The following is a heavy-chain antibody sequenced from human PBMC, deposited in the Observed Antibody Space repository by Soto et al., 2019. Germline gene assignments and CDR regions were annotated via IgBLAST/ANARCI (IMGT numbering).Heavy chain of an antibody. CDR2: IIPILGIA. D-gene: IGHD3-9*01. V-gene: IGHV1-69*04. Sequence: SVKVSCKASGGTFSSYTISWVRQAPGQGLEWMGRIIPILGIANYAQKFQGRVTITADKSTSTAYMELSSLRSEDTAVYYCAREGRRADYDILTAPNYYMDVWGKGTTVTVSS. CDR1: GGTFSSYT. CDR3: AREGRRADYDILTAPNYYMDV. J-gene: IGHJ6*03.